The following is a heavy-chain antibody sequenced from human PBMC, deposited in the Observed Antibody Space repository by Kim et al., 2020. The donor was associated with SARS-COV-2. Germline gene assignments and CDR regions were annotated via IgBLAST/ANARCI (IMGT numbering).Heavy chain of an antibody. CDR3: ARLHQALDY. J-gene: IGHJ4*02. CDR1: GGSVTSGTYY. Sequence: SETLSLTCTVSGGSVTSGTYYWTWIRQSPSKGLEWIGYIHYSGPINYNPSLKSRVTMSVDTSKNQFSLKLTSVTPADTAVYYCARLHQALDYWRQGARVT. CDR2: IHYSGPI. V-gene: IGHV4-61*01. D-gene: IGHD2-2*01.